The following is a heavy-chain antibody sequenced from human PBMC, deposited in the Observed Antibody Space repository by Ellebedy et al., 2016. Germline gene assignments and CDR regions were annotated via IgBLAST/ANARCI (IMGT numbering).Heavy chain of an antibody. CDR1: GFTFSSYW. CDR2: IKQDGSEQ. V-gene: IGHV3-7*01. Sequence: GESLKISXAASGFTFSSYWMGWVRQAPGKGLEWVANIKQDGSEQYYVDSVKGRFTISRDNAKNSLYVQMNSLRAEDTAVYYCALYNWNDQGFDPWGQGTLVTVSS. D-gene: IGHD1-20*01. J-gene: IGHJ5*02. CDR3: ALYNWNDQGFDP.